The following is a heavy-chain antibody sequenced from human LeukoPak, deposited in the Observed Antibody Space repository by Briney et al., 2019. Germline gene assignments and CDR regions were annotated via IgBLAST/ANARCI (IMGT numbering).Heavy chain of an antibody. V-gene: IGHV3-NL1*01. J-gene: IGHJ3*02. CDR2: ISGSGGST. Sequence: SGGSLRLSCVASGFTFSSNGMHWVRQAPGKGLEWVSAISGSGGSTYYADSVKGRFTISRDNSKNTLYLQMNSLRAEDTAVYYCAKEWTFDIWGQGTMVTVSS. CDR1: GFTFSSNG. CDR3: AKEWTFDI.